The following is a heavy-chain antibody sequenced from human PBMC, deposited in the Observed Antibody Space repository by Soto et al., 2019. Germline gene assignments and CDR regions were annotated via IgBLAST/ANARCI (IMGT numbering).Heavy chain of an antibody. D-gene: IGHD6-19*01. V-gene: IGHV3-23*01. J-gene: IGHJ6*02. Sequence: GGSLRLSCAASGFTFSSYAMSWVRQAPGKGLEWVSAISGSGGSTYYADSVKGRFTISRDNSKNTLYLQMNSLRAEDTAVYYCAKDRPTVAGTILAYYYGMDVWGQGTTVTVSS. CDR1: GFTFSSYA. CDR2: ISGSGGST. CDR3: AKDRPTVAGTILAYYYGMDV.